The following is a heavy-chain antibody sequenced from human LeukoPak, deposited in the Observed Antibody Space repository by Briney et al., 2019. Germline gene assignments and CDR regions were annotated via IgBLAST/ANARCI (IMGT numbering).Heavy chain of an antibody. CDR2: IPYSGSP. D-gene: IGHD3-22*01. CDR3: ARDTYYYDSSGYQMGAFDI. Sequence: SETLSLTCTVSGGSNYWTWIRQAPGTGLEWIAYIPYSGSPHYNPSLRSRVTISIDTSKNQLSLKLNSVTAADTAVYYCARDTYYYDSSGYQMGAFDIWGQGTMVTVSS. CDR1: GGSNY. J-gene: IGHJ3*02. V-gene: IGHV4-59*12.